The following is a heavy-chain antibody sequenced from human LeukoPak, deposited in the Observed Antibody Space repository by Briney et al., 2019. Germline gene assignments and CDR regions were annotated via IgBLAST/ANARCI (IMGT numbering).Heavy chain of an antibody. CDR3: ARDRVDWNDGGGAFDI. J-gene: IGHJ3*02. CDR1: GATFSSYA. Sequence: SVKVSCKASGATFSSYAISWVRQAPGQGLECMGRIIPILGTANYAQKFQGRVTITADKSTSTAYMELSSLRSEDTAVYYCARDRVDWNDGGGAFDIWGQGAMVTVSS. D-gene: IGHD1-1*01. V-gene: IGHV1-69*04. CDR2: IIPILGTA.